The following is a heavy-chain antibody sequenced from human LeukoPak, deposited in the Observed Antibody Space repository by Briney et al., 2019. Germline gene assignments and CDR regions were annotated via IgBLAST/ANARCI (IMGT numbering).Heavy chain of an antibody. V-gene: IGHV3-23*01. CDR2: ISGSGGST. D-gene: IGHD3-9*01. J-gene: IGHJ3*02. CDR3: AKECYDILTGRPAHAFDI. CDR1: GSTFSSYA. Sequence: GGSLRLSCAASGSTFSSYAMSWVRQAPGKGLEWVSAISGSGGSTYYADSVKGRFTISRDNSKNTLYLQMNSLRAEDTAVYYCAKECYDILTGRPAHAFDIWGQGTMVTVSS.